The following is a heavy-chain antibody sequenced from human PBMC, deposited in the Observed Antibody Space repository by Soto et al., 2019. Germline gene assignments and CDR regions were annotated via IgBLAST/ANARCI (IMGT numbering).Heavy chain of an antibody. V-gene: IGHV3-33*01. Sequence: GGSLRLSCAASGFTFSSYGMHWVRQAPGKGLEWVAVIWYDGSNKYYADSVKGRFTISRDNSKNTLYLQMNSLRAEDTAVYYCARGPAESYYDSSGYYYYFDYWGQGTLVTVSS. D-gene: IGHD3-22*01. J-gene: IGHJ4*02. CDR3: ARGPAESYYDSSGYYYYFDY. CDR2: IWYDGSNK. CDR1: GFTFSSYG.